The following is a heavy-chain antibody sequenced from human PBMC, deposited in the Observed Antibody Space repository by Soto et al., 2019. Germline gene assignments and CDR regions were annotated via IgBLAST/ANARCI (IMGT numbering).Heavy chain of an antibody. CDR2: IFHDGNT. V-gene: IGHV4-4*02. CDR1: GASIGSGGW. D-gene: IGHD2-8*02. CDR3: ARHEGWTGTDL. J-gene: IGHJ5*02. Sequence: SETLSLTCAVSGASIGSGGWWSWVRQPPGKGLEWIAEIFHDGNTNYSPSLKSRVTISVDKSQNQFSLNVYSVTAADTAVYYCARHEGWTGTDLWGQGTLVTVSS.